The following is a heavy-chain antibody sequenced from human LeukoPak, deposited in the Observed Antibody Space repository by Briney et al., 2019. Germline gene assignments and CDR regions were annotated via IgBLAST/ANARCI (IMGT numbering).Heavy chain of an antibody. CDR3: ARAPLTPPTSDYFDL. D-gene: IGHD3-10*01. V-gene: IGHV4-30-4*01. CDR1: SGSISTNHYF. Sequence: SETLSLTCTVSSGSISTNHYFWRWSRQSPEKGLEWIGYIHYSGITHSNPSLQSRLTLCVYKSHNLLSLRLTSVTAPGSALYFCARAPLTPPTSDYFDLWGLGTLVTASS. CDR2: IHYSGIT. J-gene: IGHJ4*02.